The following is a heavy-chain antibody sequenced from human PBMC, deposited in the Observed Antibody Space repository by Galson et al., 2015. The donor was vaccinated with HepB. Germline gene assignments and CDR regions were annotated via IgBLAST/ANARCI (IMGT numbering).Heavy chain of an antibody. Sequence: SVKVSCKASGYTFTDYYVHWVRQAPGQGLEWMAWINPSSGGTNYAQQFQGRVTRTRDTSISTAYMDFSSLRSDDTAEYYCATLGATTMDYWGQGTLVTVSS. V-gene: IGHV1-2*02. CDR2: INPSSGGT. CDR3: ATLGATTMDY. J-gene: IGHJ4*02. CDR1: GYTFTDYY. D-gene: IGHD1-26*01.